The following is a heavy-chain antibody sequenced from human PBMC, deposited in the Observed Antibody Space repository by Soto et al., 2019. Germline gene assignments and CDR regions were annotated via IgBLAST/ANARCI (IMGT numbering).Heavy chain of an antibody. CDR3: ARDPIAVAGKGY. J-gene: IGHJ4*02. CDR1: GGTFSSYA. D-gene: IGHD6-19*01. V-gene: IGHV1-69*13. Sequence: ASVKVSCKASGGTFSSYAISWVRQAPGQGLEWMGGIIPIFGTANYAQKFQGRVTITADESTSTAYMELSSLRSEDTAVYYCARDPIAVAGKGYWGQGTLVTVSS. CDR2: IIPIFGTA.